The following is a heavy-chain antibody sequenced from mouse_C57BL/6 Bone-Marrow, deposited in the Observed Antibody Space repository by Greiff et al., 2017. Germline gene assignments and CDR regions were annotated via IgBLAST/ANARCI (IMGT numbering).Heavy chain of an antibody. V-gene: IGHV1-53*01. J-gene: IGHJ4*01. CDR3: ARSRYYYGSSLYYYAMDY. Sequence: VQLKQPGTELVKPGASVKLSCKASGYTFTSYWMHWVKQRPGQGLEWIGNINPSNGGTNYNEKFKSKATLTVDKSSSTAYMQLSSLTSEDSAVYYCARSRYYYGSSLYYYAMDYWGQGTSVTVSS. CDR1: GYTFTSYW. D-gene: IGHD1-1*01. CDR2: INPSNGGT.